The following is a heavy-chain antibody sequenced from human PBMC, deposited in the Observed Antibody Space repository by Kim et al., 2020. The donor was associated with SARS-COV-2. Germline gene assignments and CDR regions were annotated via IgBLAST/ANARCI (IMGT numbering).Heavy chain of an antibody. D-gene: IGHD2-8*02. CDR2: IIPILGIA. CDR1: GGTFSSYA. Sequence: SVKVSCKASGGTFSSYAISWVRQAPGQGLEWMGRIIPILGIANYAQKFQGRVTITADKSTSTAYMELSSLRSEDTAVYYCARAKECTDYAFDIWGQGTMVTVSS. V-gene: IGHV1-69*04. CDR3: ARAKECTDYAFDI. J-gene: IGHJ3*02.